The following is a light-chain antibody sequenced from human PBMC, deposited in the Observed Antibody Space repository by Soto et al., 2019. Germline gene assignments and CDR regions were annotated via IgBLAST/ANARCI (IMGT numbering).Light chain of an antibody. J-gene: IGKJ5*01. CDR1: QSVSSNY. CDR2: GAS. Sequence: ESVLTQSPGSLSLSPGERATLSCRASQSVSSNYLAWYQHKPGQAPRLLIYGASSRATGIPDRFSGSGSGTDFTITISRLEPEEFAVYYCQHYGSSLSITFGQGTRLEIK. V-gene: IGKV3-20*01. CDR3: QHYGSSLSIT.